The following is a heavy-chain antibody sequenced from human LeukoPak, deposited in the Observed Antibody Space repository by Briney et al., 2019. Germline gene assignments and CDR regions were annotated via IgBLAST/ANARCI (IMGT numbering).Heavy chain of an antibody. Sequence: ASVKVSCKASGGTFSSYAISWVRQAPGQGLEWMGRINPNSGDTNYAQSFQGRVTMTRDTSISTAYMELSRLRSDDTAIYYCARDLPSTSNWELDYWGQGTLVTVSS. CDR1: GGTFSSYA. CDR2: INPNSGDT. V-gene: IGHV1-2*06. CDR3: ARDLPSTSNWELDY. D-gene: IGHD7-27*01. J-gene: IGHJ4*02.